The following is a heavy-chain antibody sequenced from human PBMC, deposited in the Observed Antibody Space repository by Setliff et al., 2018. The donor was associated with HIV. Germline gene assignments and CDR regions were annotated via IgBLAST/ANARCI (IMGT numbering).Heavy chain of an antibody. V-gene: IGHV4-39*01. Sequence: NPSETLSLTCTVSGDSITNSFYFWAWIRQPPGKGLEWIGSIYYGGIIDYNPSLKSRVTISVDTPKNQFSLRLDSVTAADTAIHYCARQVKYSSSPLHFDSWGQGTLVTVSS. J-gene: IGHJ4*02. CDR2: IYYGGII. D-gene: IGHD6-13*01. CDR1: GDSITNSFYF. CDR3: ARQVKYSSSPLHFDS.